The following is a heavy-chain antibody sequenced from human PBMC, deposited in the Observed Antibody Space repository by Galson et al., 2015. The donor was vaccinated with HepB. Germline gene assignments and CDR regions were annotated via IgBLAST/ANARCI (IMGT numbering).Heavy chain of an antibody. D-gene: IGHD1-1*01. CDR2: ISGSDGST. Sequence: SLRLSCAASGFTFSSYAMSWVRQAPGKGLEWVSAISGSDGSTYYADSVKGRFTISRDNSKNTLYLQMNSLRAEDTAVYYCAKGLSLGTYGRWGDYWGQGTLVTVSS. V-gene: IGHV3-23*01. CDR3: AKGLSLGTYGRWGDY. CDR1: GFTFSSYA. J-gene: IGHJ4*02.